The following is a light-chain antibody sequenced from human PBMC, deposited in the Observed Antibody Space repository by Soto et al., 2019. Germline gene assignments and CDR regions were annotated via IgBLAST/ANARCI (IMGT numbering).Light chain of an antibody. CDR3: QQFDTYPLT. J-gene: IGKJ5*01. Sequence: AIQLTQSPSSLSASVGDRVTITCRASQGIGSSAFAWYQQKPGKPPNLLIYDVSNLQRGVPTRFSGSGSGTDVTLSISSLQPEDFETYYCQQFDTYPLTFGQGTRLDTK. V-gene: IGKV1-13*02. CDR2: DVS. CDR1: QGIGSSA.